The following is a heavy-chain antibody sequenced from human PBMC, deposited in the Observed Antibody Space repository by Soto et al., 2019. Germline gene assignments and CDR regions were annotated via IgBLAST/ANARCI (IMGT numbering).Heavy chain of an antibody. CDR2: ISAAGDP. CDR1: GFTFRNYD. J-gene: IGHJ6*02. Sequence: EVQLVESGGGLVQPGGSLRRSCEASGFTFRNYDMHWVRQGTGKVLEWVSGISAAGDPDYADSVEGRFTISRENAQNSFFLQMNSLRVGDTAVYYCARTDRDFYGMDVWGQGTTVIVSS. V-gene: IGHV3-13*05. CDR3: ARTDRDFYGMDV.